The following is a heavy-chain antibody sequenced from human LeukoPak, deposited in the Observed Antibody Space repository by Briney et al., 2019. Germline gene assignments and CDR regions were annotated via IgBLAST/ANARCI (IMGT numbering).Heavy chain of an antibody. J-gene: IGHJ3*02. Sequence: GGSLRLSCAASGFTFSSYSMNWVRQAPGKGLEWVSSISSSSSYIYYADSVKGRFTISRDNAKNSLYLQMNSLRAEDTAVYYCMHLLSVAGTGLGNDAFDIWGRGTMVTVSS. D-gene: IGHD6-19*01. V-gene: IGHV3-21*01. CDR3: MHLLSVAGTGLGNDAFDI. CDR1: GFTFSSYS. CDR2: ISSSSSYI.